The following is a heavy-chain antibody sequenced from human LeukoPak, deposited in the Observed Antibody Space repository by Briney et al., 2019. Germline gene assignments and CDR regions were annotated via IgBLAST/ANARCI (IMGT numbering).Heavy chain of an antibody. CDR2: FDPEDGET. V-gene: IGHV1-24*01. Sequence: ASVKVSFKVSGYTLTELSMHWVRQAPGKGLEWMGGFDPEDGETIYAQKFQGRVTMTEDTSTDTAYMELSSLRSEDTAVYYCATDRNGDYVSAFDIWGQGTMVTVSS. CDR3: ATDRNGDYVSAFDI. D-gene: IGHD4-17*01. CDR1: GYTLTELS. J-gene: IGHJ3*02.